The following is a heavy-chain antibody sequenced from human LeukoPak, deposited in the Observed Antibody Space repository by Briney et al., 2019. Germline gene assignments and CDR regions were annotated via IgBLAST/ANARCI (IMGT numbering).Heavy chain of an antibody. V-gene: IGHV1-69*13. Sequence: ASVKVSCKASGGTFSSYAISWVRQAPGQGLEWMGGIIPIFGTANYAQKFQGRVTITADESTSTAYMELSSLRSEDTAVYYCARGFGYSSSWYLYYFDYWGQGTLVTVSS. J-gene: IGHJ4*02. CDR1: GGTFSSYA. CDR3: ARGFGYSSSWYLYYFDY. CDR2: IIPIFGTA. D-gene: IGHD6-13*01.